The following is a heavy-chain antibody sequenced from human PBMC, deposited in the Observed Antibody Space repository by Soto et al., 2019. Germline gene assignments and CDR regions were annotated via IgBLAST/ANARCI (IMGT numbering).Heavy chain of an antibody. CDR3: ARGRALNWLDP. CDR2: IYHSGST. V-gene: IGHV4-30-2*01. CDR1: GGSISSGGYS. D-gene: IGHD5-12*01. J-gene: IGHJ5*01. Sequence: SETLSLTCAVSGGSISSGGYSLSWIRQPPGKGLEWIGYIYHSGSTYYNPSLKSRVTISVDRSKNQFSLKLSSVTAADTAVYYCARGRALNWLDPWGQGNLVTIYS.